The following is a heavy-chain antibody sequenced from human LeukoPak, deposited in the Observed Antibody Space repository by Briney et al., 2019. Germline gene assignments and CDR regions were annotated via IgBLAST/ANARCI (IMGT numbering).Heavy chain of an antibody. V-gene: IGHV3-23*01. CDR1: GFTFSGYG. CDR2: ISGSGGST. J-gene: IGHJ5*02. Sequence: GGTLRLSCAASGFTFSGYGMSWVRQAPGNGLEWVSAISGSGGSTYYADSVKGRFTISRDNSKNTLYLQMNSLRAEDTAVYYCAKEPSSYYDSSNWFDPWGQGTLVTVSS. D-gene: IGHD3-22*01. CDR3: AKEPSSYYDSSNWFDP.